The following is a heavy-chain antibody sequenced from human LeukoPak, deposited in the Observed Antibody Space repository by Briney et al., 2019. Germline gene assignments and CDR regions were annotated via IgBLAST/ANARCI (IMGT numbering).Heavy chain of an antibody. Sequence: GGSLRLSCAASGFTFSSHWMNWVRQAPGKGLEWVANIKQDGSQKYYVDSVKGRFTISRDNAKNTVSLQMNSLRVEDTGVYYCARAPSEIGGYYPEYFRHWGQGTLVTVSS. V-gene: IGHV3-7*01. CDR2: IKQDGSQK. D-gene: IGHD3-22*01. CDR1: GFTFSSHW. J-gene: IGHJ1*01. CDR3: ARAPSEIGGYYPEYFRH.